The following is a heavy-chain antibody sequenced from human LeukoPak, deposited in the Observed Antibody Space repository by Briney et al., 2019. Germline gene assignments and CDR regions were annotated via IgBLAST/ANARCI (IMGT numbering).Heavy chain of an antibody. Sequence: SETLSLTCTVSGGSMSSSGQYWGWIRQSPVKGLEWIGSIYYSGSTYYNPSLKSCVTISVDTSKNQFSLELRSVTAADTAIYYCARNMTAISRLDVFDIWGPGTMVTVS. CDR1: GGSMSSSGQY. CDR2: IYYSGST. V-gene: IGHV4-39*01. J-gene: IGHJ3*02. CDR3: ARNMTAISRLDVFDI. D-gene: IGHD2-21*02.